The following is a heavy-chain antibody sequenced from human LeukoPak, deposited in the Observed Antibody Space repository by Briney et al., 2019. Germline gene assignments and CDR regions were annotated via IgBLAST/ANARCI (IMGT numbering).Heavy chain of an antibody. J-gene: IGHJ6*03. CDR1: GFTFTRYW. D-gene: IGHD5-12*01. CDR3: AREGNSGYYFRYSYDHDMDV. Sequence: GGSLRLSCAVSGFTFTRYWMSWVRQAPGKGLEWVANIKQDGSEKYYVDSVKGRFTISRDNAKNSLFLQMNSLRAEDTAVYYCAREGNSGYYFRYSYDHDMDVWGKGTTVTVSS. V-gene: IGHV3-7*03. CDR2: IKQDGSEK.